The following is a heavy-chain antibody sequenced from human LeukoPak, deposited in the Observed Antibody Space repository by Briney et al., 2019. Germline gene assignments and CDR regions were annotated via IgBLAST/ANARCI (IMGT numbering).Heavy chain of an antibody. CDR3: ARQGVRTYYDPLTAYLRFDD. D-gene: IGHD3-9*01. J-gene: IGHJ4*02. CDR2: LYSSGDT. CDR1: GDSISGNTHY. Sequence: SETLSLTCSVSGDSISGNTHYWGWIRQPPGKGLEWIGSLYSSGDTYYNPSLKSRVTMSVDTSKNQLSLKLSSVTAADTAVYYCARQGVRTYYDPLTAYLRFDDWGQGTLVPVSS. V-gene: IGHV4-39*01.